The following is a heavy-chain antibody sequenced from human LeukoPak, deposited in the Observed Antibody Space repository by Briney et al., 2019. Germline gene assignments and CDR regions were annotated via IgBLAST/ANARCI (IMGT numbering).Heavy chain of an antibody. J-gene: IGHJ4*02. V-gene: IGHV3-23*01. D-gene: IGHD3-22*01. CDR2: ISGSGDNT. Sequence: GGSLRLSCAASGFTFSSYAMSWVRQAPGKGLEWVSGISGSGDNTYYADSAKGRFTISRDNSKNTLYVQANSLGTEDTAAYYCAKGSYYDSSGSFYFDYWGQGTLVTVSS. CDR3: AKGSYYDSSGSFYFDY. CDR1: GFTFSSYA.